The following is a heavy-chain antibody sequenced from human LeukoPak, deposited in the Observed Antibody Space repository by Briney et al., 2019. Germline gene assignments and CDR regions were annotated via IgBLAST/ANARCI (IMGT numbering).Heavy chain of an antibody. D-gene: IGHD2-15*01. CDR2: ISSSSSYI. CDR3: ARAPRIRDCSGGSCYFWWFDP. Sequence: PGGSLRLSCAASGFTFSSYSMNWVRQAPGKGLEWVSSISSSSSYIYYADSVKGRFTISRDNAKNSLYLQMNSLRAEDTAVYYCARAPRIRDCSGGSCYFWWFDPWGQGTLVTVSS. CDR1: GFTFSSYS. V-gene: IGHV3-21*01. J-gene: IGHJ5*02.